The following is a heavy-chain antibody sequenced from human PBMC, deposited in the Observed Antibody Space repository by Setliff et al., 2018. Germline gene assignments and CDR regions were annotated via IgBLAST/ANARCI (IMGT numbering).Heavy chain of an antibody. CDR2: IYIGGST. Sequence: PSETLSLTCTVSGGSISSYYWSWIRQPAGKGLEWIGHIYIGGSTNYNPSLKSRVTISVDTSKNQFSLKVSSVTAADTAVYYCARSFSRREKFLLDYWGQGALVTVSS. CDR3: ARSFSRREKFLLDY. J-gene: IGHJ4*02. CDR1: GGSISSYY. V-gene: IGHV4-4*07.